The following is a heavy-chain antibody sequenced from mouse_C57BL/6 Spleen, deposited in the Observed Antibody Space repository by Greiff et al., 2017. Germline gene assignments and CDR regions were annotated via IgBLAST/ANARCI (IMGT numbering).Heavy chain of an antibody. D-gene: IGHD1-1*01. CDR2: IHPNSGST. CDR1: GYTFTSYW. Sequence: QVQLQQPGAELVKPGASVQLSCKASGYTFTSYWMHWVKQRPGQGLEWIGMIHPNSGSTNYNEKFKSKATLTVDKSSSTAYMQLSSLTSEDSAVYYCARTTTVVADWYFDVWGTGTTVTVSS. V-gene: IGHV1-64*01. J-gene: IGHJ1*03. CDR3: ARTTTVVADWYFDV.